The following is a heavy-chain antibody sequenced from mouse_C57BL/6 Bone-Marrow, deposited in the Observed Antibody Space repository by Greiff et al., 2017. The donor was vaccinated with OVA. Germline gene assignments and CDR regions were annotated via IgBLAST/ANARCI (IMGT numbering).Heavy chain of an antibody. CDR3: ARSVLRYYAMDY. V-gene: IGHV1-59*01. CDR1: GYTFTSYW. Sequence: VQLQQSGAELVRPGTSVKLSCKASGYTFTSYWMHWVKQRPGQGLEWIGVIDPSDSYTNYNQKFKGKATLTVDTSSSTAYMQLSSLTSEDSAVYYCARSVLRYYAMDYWGQGTSVTVSS. D-gene: IGHD1-1*01. CDR2: IDPSDSYT. J-gene: IGHJ4*01.